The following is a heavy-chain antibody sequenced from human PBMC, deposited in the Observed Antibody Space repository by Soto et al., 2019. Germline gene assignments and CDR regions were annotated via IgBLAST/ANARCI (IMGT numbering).Heavy chain of an antibody. D-gene: IGHD3-22*01. CDR2: ISGSGGST. V-gene: IGHV3-23*01. CDR3: AKGSTYYYDSSGYYFDY. J-gene: IGHJ4*02. Sequence: GSLRRTCAASGFTFGSDAMSWVRQAPGKKLEWVSAISGSGGSTYYADSVKGRFTISRDNSKNTMYLQMNSLRAEDTAVYYCAKGSTYYYDSSGYYFDYWGQGTLVTVSS. CDR1: GFTFGSDA.